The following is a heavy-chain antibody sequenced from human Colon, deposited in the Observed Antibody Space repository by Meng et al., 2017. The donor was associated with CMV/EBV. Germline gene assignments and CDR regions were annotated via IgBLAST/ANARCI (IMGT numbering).Heavy chain of an antibody. CDR1: GFTFRNAW. CDR2: IKSKTDGGTT. D-gene: IGHD1-1*01. V-gene: IGHV3-15*01. CDR3: TTDKRLERRRSGYYYDYGMDV. Sequence: GESLKISCAASGFTFRNAWMSWVRQAPGKGLEWVGRIKSKTDGGTTDYAAPVKGRCTISRDDSKNTLHLQMNSLKTEDTAVYYCTTDKRLERRRSGYYYDYGMDVWGQGTTVTVSS. J-gene: IGHJ6*02.